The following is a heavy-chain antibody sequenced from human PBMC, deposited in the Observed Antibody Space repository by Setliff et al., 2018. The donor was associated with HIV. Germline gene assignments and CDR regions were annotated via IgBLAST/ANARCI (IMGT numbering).Heavy chain of an antibody. Sequence: GASVKVSCKASGYTFTSYTITWFRQAPGHGPEWVAWVTADNDDTKYARSVQGRVTLTSDTSTQTSYMELRNLTSDDTAVYYCARDRMAASDYWGQGTPVTVSS. CDR3: ARDRMAASDY. CDR1: GYTFTSYT. V-gene: IGHV1-18*01. D-gene: IGHD6-25*01. CDR2: VTADNDDT. J-gene: IGHJ4*02.